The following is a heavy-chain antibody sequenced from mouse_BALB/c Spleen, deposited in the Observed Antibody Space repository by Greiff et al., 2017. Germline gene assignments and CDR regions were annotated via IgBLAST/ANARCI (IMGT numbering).Heavy chain of an antibody. CDR3: TRDQDGYWGYFDV. CDR2: ISSGGSYT. CDR1: GFTFSSYT. Sequence: EVQLVESGGGLVKPGGSLKLSCAASGFTFSSYTMSWVRQTPEKRLEWVATISSGGSYTYYPDSVKGRFTISRDNAKNTLYLQMSSLKSEDTAMYCCTRDQDGYWGYFDVWGAGTTVTVSS. D-gene: IGHD2-3*01. J-gene: IGHJ1*01. V-gene: IGHV5-6-4*01.